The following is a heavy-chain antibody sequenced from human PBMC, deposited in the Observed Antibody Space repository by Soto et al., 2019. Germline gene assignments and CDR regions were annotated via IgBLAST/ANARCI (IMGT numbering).Heavy chain of an antibody. CDR2: ISANDVGT. D-gene: IGHD1-7*01. Sequence: EVQLLESGGGVVQPGGSLRLSCEASGFTLRNSAMTWIRQAPVKGLEWVSLISANDVGTYYAESVKTRFTISTDQSRNTVYLQMDSLRADDTAIYYCAKAKNDYNWDYRPPFDYWGQGTLVTVSS. CDR1: GFTLRNSA. CDR3: AKAKNDYNWDYRPPFDY. V-gene: IGHV3-23*01. J-gene: IGHJ4*02.